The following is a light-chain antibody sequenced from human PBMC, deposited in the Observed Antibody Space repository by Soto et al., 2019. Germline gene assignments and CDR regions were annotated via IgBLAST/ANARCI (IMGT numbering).Light chain of an antibody. CDR2: AAS. CDR3: QQYYSYPPT. Sequence: AIRMTQSPSSFSASTGDRVTITCRASQGISSYLAWYQQKQGKAPKLLIYAASTLQSGVPSRFSGSGYGTDFNLTISCLQSEDFTTYYCQQYYSYPPTFGQGTKVDIK. CDR1: QGISSY. V-gene: IGKV1-8*01. J-gene: IGKJ1*01.